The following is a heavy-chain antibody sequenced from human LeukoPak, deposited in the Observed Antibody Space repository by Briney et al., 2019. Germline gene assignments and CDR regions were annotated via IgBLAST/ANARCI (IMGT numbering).Heavy chain of an antibody. V-gene: IGHV3-7*04. CDR2: IKQDGSDK. CDR1: GFTFSSYE. J-gene: IGHJ3*02. CDR3: VRGVNGAFDI. Sequence: GGSLRLSCAASGFTFSSYEMNWVRQAPGKGLEWVANIKQDGSDKYYVDSVKGRFTISRDNVKKTPYLQLNSLRAEDTAVYYCVRGVNGAFDIWGQGTMVTVSS.